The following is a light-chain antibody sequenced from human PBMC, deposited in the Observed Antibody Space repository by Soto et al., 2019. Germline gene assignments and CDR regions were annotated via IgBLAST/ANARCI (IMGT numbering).Light chain of an antibody. CDR2: EVS. J-gene: IGLJ1*01. CDR1: SSDVGSYSL. V-gene: IGLV2-23*02. CDR3: CSYAGSSTYV. Sequence: QSVLTQPASVSGSPGESITNSCTGTSSDVGSYSLVSWYQQHPGKAPKLMIYEVSKRPSGVSKRLYGSKSGNTASLTISGLQCEDEADYYCCSYAGSSTYVFGTGTKVTVL.